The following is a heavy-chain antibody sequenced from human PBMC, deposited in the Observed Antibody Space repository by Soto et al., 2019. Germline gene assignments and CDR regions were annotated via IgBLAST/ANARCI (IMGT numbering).Heavy chain of an antibody. Sequence: GGSLRLSCTASGCSFGSYGMYWVRKAPCKGLQWVATISYDGRTKYYTDSVKGRFTVSRDKSTNTLYLQMNSLRPEDTAVFYCAKEEEILARMGLDSWRQGSLVTVTS. CDR1: GCSFGSYG. V-gene: IGHV3-30*04. CDR2: ISYDGRTK. CDR3: AKEEEILARMGLDS. D-gene: IGHD5-12*01. J-gene: IGHJ5*02.